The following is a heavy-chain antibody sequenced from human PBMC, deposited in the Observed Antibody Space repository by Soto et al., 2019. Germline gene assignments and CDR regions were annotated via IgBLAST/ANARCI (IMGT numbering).Heavy chain of an antibody. Sequence: GGSLRLSCAASGFTFSSYAMSWVRQAPGQGLEWVSAISGSGGSTYYADSVKGRFTISRDNSKNTLYLQMNSLRAEDTAVYYCAKDALITLWIWSYFDYWGQGTLVTVSS. V-gene: IGHV3-23*01. CDR2: ISGSGGST. CDR1: GFTFSSYA. J-gene: IGHJ4*02. D-gene: IGHD3-3*01. CDR3: AKDALITLWIWSYFDY.